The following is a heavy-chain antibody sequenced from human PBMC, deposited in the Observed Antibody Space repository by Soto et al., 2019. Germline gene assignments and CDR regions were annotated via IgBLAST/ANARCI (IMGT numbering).Heavy chain of an antibody. V-gene: IGHV1-3*01. CDR2: INAGSGNT. CDR1: GYTFSAYT. J-gene: IGHJ3*02. D-gene: IGHD3-3*02. CDR3: ARDTETLGPRANDALDI. Sequence: QAQLVQSGAEMKKPGASVKVSCKATGYTFSAYTMNWVRQAPGQSLEWMGWINAGSGNTKYSQNFQGRVRITSDTSASTVYMELTGLTSDDTAVYYCARDTETLGPRANDALDIWGQGTMVTVSS.